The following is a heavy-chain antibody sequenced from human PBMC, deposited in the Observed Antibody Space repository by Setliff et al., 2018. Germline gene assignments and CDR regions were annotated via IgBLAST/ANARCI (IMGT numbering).Heavy chain of an antibody. CDR3: ARISSQPTGIPYHYYMDV. J-gene: IGHJ6*03. Sequence: PSETLSLTCTVSGGSISSYYWSWIRQPAGKGLEWIGHIYIGGSANYNPSLKSRVTISVDTSKNQFSLKLSSVTAADTAVYYCARISSQPTGIPYHYYMDVWAKGTTVTVSS. CDR1: GGSISSYY. CDR2: IYIGGSA. V-gene: IGHV4-4*07. D-gene: IGHD1-1*01.